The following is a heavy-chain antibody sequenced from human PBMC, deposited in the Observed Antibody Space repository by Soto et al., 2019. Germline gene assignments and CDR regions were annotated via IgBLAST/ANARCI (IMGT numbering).Heavy chain of an antibody. V-gene: IGHV6-1*01. Sequence: PSQTLSLTCAISGDSVSSNSAAWNWIRQSPSRGLEWLGRTYYRSKWYNDYAVSVKSRITINPDTSKNQFSLQLNSVTPEDTAVYYCAREYCTNGVCPTSYYGMDVWGQGTTVTV. CDR2: TYYRSKWYN. CDR3: AREYCTNGVCPTSYYGMDV. CDR1: GDSVSSNSAA. D-gene: IGHD2-8*01. J-gene: IGHJ6*02.